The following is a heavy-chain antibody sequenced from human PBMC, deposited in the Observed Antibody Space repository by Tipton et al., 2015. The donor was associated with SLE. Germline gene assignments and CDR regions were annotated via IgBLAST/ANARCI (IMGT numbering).Heavy chain of an antibody. CDR1: GFTFSSYE. J-gene: IGHJ6*02. V-gene: IGHV3-48*03. D-gene: IGHD2-2*01. CDR2: ISSSGSII. Sequence: SLRLSCAASGFTFSSYEMNWVRQAPGKGLEWVSYISSSGSIIYYADSVKGRFTISRDNAKNSLYLQMNSLRAEDTAVYYCARGSTVGYYYCYGMDVWGQGTTVTVSS. CDR3: ARGSTVGYYYCYGMDV.